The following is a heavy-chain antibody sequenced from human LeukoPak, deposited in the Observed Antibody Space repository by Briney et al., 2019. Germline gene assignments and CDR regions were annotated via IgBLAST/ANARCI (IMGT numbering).Heavy chain of an antibody. CDR2: IYYSGST. Sequence: SETLSLTCTVSGGSISSSSYYWGWIRQPPGKGLEWIGSIYYSGSTYYNPSLKSRVTISVDTSNNQFSLKLSSVTAADTAVYYCARHAARGYFDYWGQGTLVTVSS. D-gene: IGHD6-6*01. V-gene: IGHV4-39*01. CDR1: GGSISSSSYY. J-gene: IGHJ4*02. CDR3: ARHAARGYFDY.